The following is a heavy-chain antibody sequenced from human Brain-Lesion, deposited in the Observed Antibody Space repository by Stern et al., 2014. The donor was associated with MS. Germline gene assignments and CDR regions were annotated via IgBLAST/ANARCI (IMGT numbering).Heavy chain of an antibody. CDR1: GGSISSGGYY. CDR3: ARGRVVPGFQYYATDV. V-gene: IGHV4-61*02. J-gene: IGHJ6*02. Sequence: VQLVESGPGLVKPSQTLSLSCTVSGGSISSGGYYWSWIRQPAGKGLEWIGRIFNSGSTRYNPSPKSRVTISIDPYKNQISLRLNSMTAADTAVYYCARGRVVPGFQYYATDVWGQGTTVIVSS. D-gene: IGHD2-2*01. CDR2: IFNSGST.